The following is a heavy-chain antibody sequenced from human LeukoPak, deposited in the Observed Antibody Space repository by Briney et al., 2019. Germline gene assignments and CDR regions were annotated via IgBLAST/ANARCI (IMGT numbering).Heavy chain of an antibody. CDR2: IYSSGST. CDR3: ASFSAYCDNGCHYLDY. Sequence: SETLSLTCTVSGGSINSYYWSWIRQPPGKGLEWIAYIYSSGSTNYNPTRNSRVAISVNTSKSKFPLKLSSVTAAVTAVYACASFSAYCDNGCHYLDYWRQGILVTVSA. V-gene: IGHV4-4*08. J-gene: IGHJ4*01. D-gene: IGHD3-22*01. CDR1: GGSINSYY.